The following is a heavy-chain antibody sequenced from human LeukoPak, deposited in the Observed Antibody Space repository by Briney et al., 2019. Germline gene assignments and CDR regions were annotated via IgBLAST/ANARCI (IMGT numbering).Heavy chain of an antibody. CDR2: ISGSARST. Sequence: PGGSLRLSCAASGFTFSSYAMSWVRQAPGKGLEWVSAISGSARSTYYADSVKGRFTISRDNSKNTLYLQMNSLRAEDTAVYYCAKRLWSSSISCYDCWFDPWGQGTLVTVSS. CDR3: AKRLWSSSISCYDCWFDP. J-gene: IGHJ5*02. CDR1: GFTFSSYA. V-gene: IGHV3-23*01. D-gene: IGHD2-2*01.